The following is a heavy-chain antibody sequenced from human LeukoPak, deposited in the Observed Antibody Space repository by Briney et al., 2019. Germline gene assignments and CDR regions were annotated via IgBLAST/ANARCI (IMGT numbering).Heavy chain of an antibody. V-gene: IGHV1-69*06. CDR2: IIPIFGTA. Sequence: SVKVSCKASGGTFNNYGIIWVRQAPGQGLEWMGGIIPIFGTANYAQKFRGRVTITADKSMSTAYMELSSLRSEDTAVYYCARDYYDTSGYFKYYFYMDLWGKGTTVTVSS. D-gene: IGHD3-22*01. CDR1: GGTFNNYG. J-gene: IGHJ6*03. CDR3: ARDYYDTSGYFKYYFYMDL.